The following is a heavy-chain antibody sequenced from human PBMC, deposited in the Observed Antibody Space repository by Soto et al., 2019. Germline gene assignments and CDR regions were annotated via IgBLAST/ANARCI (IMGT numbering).Heavy chain of an antibody. D-gene: IGHD6-13*01. V-gene: IGHV5-51*01. Sequence: GESLKISCKGSGYSFTSYWIGWVRQMPGKGLEWMGIIYPGDSDTGYSPSFQGQVTISADKSISTAYLQWSSLKASDTAMYYCARHRAAAVNPFGLDYYYGMDVWGQGTTVTVSS. CDR1: GYSFTSYW. CDR3: ARHRAAAVNPFGLDYYYGMDV. J-gene: IGHJ6*02. CDR2: IYPGDSDT.